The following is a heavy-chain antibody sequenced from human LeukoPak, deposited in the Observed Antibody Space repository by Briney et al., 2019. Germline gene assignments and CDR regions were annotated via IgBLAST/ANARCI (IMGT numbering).Heavy chain of an antibody. Sequence: GSLRLSCAASGLIFSNYDLNWLRQAPGKGLEWVSHISGGGTVIQYRDSVKGRFTISRDDAKSSLNLQMNNLRLEDTAVYYCVINQWVEESLHIYWGQGIQVTVSS. V-gene: IGHV3-48*03. CDR2: ISGGGTVI. CDR3: VINQWVEESLHIY. D-gene: IGHD3-10*01. CDR1: GLIFSNYD. J-gene: IGHJ4*02.